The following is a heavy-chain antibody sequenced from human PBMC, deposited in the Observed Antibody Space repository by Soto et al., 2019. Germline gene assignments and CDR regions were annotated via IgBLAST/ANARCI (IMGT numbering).Heavy chain of an antibody. J-gene: IGHJ4*02. Sequence: QVQLVQSGTEVEKPGASVKVSCKASGYIMTTYGVSWVRQAPGQGLEWVGWISAYNDHTNYAQKFQGRVTMTTDTSTSTAYMELRSLRSDDTAVYYCARGTYFDYWGQGTLVTVSS. CDR1: GYIMTTYG. D-gene: IGHD1-1*01. CDR3: ARGTYFDY. V-gene: IGHV1-18*01. CDR2: ISAYNDHT.